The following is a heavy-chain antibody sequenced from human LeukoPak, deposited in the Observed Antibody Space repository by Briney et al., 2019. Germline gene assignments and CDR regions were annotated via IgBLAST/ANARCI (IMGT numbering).Heavy chain of an antibody. J-gene: IGHJ6*03. D-gene: IGHD3-22*01. V-gene: IGHV4-61*02. CDR2: IYTSGST. CDR1: GGSISSGSYY. Sequence: SQTLSLTCTVSGGSISSGSYYGSWIRQPAGKGLEWIGRIYTSGSTNYNPSLKSRVTIPVDTSKNQFSLKLSSVTAADTAVYYCARDWEVVVIPNYYYYYMDVWGKGTTVTVSS. CDR3: ARDWEVVVIPNYYYYYMDV.